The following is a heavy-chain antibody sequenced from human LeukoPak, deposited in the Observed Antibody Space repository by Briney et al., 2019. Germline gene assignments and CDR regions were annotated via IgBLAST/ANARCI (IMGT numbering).Heavy chain of an antibody. CDR2: ISYDGSNK. J-gene: IGHJ4*02. CDR3: ASFQMGIVDIGGNDY. D-gene: IGHD3-22*01. V-gene: IGHV3-30-3*01. Sequence: GGSLRLSCAASGFTFSSYAMHWVRQAPGKGLEWVAVISYDGSNKYYADSVKGRFTISRDNSKNTLYLQMNSLRAEDTAVYYCASFQMGIVDIGGNDYWGQGTLVTVSS. CDR1: GFTFSSYA.